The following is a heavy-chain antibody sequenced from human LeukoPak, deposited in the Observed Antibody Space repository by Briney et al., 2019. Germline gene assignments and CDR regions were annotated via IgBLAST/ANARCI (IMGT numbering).Heavy chain of an antibody. D-gene: IGHD2-8*02. V-gene: IGHV3-7*01. CDR3: ASGWGPMVVSY. J-gene: IGHJ4*02. CDR1: GFTFSNYW. CDR2: IKQDESEI. Sequence: GGSLRLSCAASGFTFSNYWMSWVRQSPGKGLEWVAKIKQDESEIYYVDSVKGRFTISRDNAKNSLYLQMNSLRAKDTAVYYCASGWGPMVVSYWGQGTLVTVSS.